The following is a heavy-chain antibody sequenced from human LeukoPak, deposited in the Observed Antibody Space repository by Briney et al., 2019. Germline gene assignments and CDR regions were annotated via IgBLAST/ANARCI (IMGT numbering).Heavy chain of an antibody. J-gene: IGHJ3*02. Sequence: GGSLRLSCEASAFTFSHYPMDWVRQAPGKGLELVAIISDDGTNRCYADSVKGRFTISRDDSNNTVYLQMNSLRVDDTAIYFCARGKFFDIWGQGTMVTVSS. CDR2: ISDDGTNR. V-gene: IGHV3-30-3*01. CDR3: ARGKFFDI. CDR1: AFTFSHYP.